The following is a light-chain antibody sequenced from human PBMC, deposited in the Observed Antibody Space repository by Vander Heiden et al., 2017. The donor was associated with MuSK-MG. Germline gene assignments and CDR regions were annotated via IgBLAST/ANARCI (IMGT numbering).Light chain of an antibody. V-gene: IGKV1-5*03. CDR1: QSIGSW. CDR2: RAS. CDR3: QQYDTYPWT. J-gene: IGKJ1*01. Sequence: DIPMTQSPSALSPYVGDRVTITCRASQSIGSWLAWYQQKPGKAPKLLIYRASSLEGGVPSRFSGSGSGTEFTLTISSLQPDDFATYYCQQYDTYPWTFGQGTKVEIK.